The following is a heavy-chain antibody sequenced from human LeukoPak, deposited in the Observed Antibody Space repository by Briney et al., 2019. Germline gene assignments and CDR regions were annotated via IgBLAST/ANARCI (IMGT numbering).Heavy chain of an antibody. J-gene: IGHJ3*02. V-gene: IGHV4-4*07. CDR3: ARLTGINAFDI. D-gene: IGHD3-10*01. Sequence: PSETLSLTCTVSGGSISRYYWSWIRQPAGKGLKWIGRIYAGGNTNYNPSLNSRVSMSLDTSKNQFSLKLNSVTAADTAVYYCARLTGINAFDIWGQGTMVTVSS. CDR2: IYAGGNT. CDR1: GGSISRYY.